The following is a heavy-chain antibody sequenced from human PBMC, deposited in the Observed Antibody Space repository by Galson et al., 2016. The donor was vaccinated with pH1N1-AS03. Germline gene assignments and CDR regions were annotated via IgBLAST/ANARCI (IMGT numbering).Heavy chain of an antibody. Sequence: SVKVSCKASGDTFSSYTIHWVRQAPGQRLEWVGRFIPILGQSNFAHKFQGRVTIIAYKSTNTVYMTLNNLISEDTAIYYCARSYGSGVAYFDFWAQGTLVAVSS. D-gene: IGHD3-10*01. V-gene: IGHV1-69*02. CDR1: GDTFSSYT. J-gene: IGHJ4*02. CDR3: ARSYGSGVAYFDF. CDR2: FIPILGQS.